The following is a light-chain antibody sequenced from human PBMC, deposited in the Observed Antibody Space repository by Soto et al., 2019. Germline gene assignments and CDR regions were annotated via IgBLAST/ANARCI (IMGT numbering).Light chain of an antibody. J-gene: IGKJ4*01. CDR3: QQYFDVPFT. CDR1: RSVLYKSNNKNH. V-gene: IGKV4-1*01. Sequence: DIVMTQSPDSLAVSLGERATMNYKCSRSVLYKSNNKNHLAWYQQKPGQPPQLIIYWASTRESGVPERFSGSWSGTDFTLTISSLEAEDVAFYWCQQYFDVPFTFGGGTKVEI. CDR2: WAS.